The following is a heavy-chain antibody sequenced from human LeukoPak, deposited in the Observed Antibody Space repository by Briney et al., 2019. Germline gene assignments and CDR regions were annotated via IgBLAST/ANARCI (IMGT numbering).Heavy chain of an antibody. V-gene: IGHV4-39*01. CDR1: TLSTNA. CDR2: IYYSGST. J-gene: IGHJ4*02. D-gene: IGHD2-2*01. Sequence: TLSTNAMSWVRQAPGKGLEWIGSIYYSGSTYYNPSLKSRVTISVDTSKNQFSLKLSSVTAADTAVYYCARLDCSSTSCQFDYWGQGTLVTVSS. CDR3: ARLDCSSTSCQFDY.